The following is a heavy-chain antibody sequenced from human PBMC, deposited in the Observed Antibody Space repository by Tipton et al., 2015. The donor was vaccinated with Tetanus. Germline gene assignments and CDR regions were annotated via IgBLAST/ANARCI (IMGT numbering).Heavy chain of an antibody. CDR1: GGSVSSSTYY. CDR3: ARVALTGTHFDY. V-gene: IGHV4-39*07. D-gene: IGHD3-9*01. J-gene: IGHJ4*02. Sequence: TLSLTCTVSGGSVSSSTYYWVWIRQPPGKGLEWIGTIFYSGSTYYSPSLKSRVSMSVDTSKRQFSLSLTSVTAADTAVYYCARVALTGTHFDYWGQGTLVTVSS. CDR2: IFYSGST.